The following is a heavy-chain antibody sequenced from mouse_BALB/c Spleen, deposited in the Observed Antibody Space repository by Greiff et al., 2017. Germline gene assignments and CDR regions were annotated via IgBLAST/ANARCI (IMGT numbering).Heavy chain of an antibody. D-gene: IGHD1-2*01. CDR1: GFTFSSYT. J-gene: IGHJ2*01. CDR3: ARLGGPLLRPYFDY. Sequence: EVQLVESGGGLVKPGGSLKLSCAASGFTFSSYTMSWVRQTPEKRLEWVAYISNGGGSTYYPDTVKGRFTISRDNAKNTLYLQMSSLKSEDTAMYYCARLGGPLLRPYFDYWGQGTTLTVSS. CDR2: ISNGGGST. V-gene: IGHV5-12-2*01.